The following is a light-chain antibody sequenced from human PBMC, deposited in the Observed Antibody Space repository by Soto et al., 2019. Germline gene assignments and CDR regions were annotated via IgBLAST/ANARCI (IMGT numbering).Light chain of an antibody. CDR1: QSVSNN. Sequence: EIVVTQSPATLALSPGERATLSCRASQSVSNNLAWYQQKPGQAPRLPIYGPSTRASGIPARFSGSGYGREFTLTISSLQSEDYGVYYCHQYNDWPPAFGQGTKVDIK. CDR3: HQYNDWPPA. CDR2: GPS. V-gene: IGKV3-15*01. J-gene: IGKJ1*01.